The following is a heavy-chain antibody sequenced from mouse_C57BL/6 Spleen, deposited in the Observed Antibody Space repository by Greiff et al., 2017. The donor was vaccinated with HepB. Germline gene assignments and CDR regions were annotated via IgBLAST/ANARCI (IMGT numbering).Heavy chain of an antibody. D-gene: IGHD2-5*01. Sequence: EVQLQQSGPGLVKPSQSLSLTCSVTGYSITSGYYWNWIRQFPGNKLEWMGYISYDGSNNYNPSLKNRISITRDTSKNQFFLKLNSVTTEDTATYYCARENYSNYEGAMDYWGQGTSVTVSS. J-gene: IGHJ4*01. V-gene: IGHV3-6*01. CDR1: GYSITSGYY. CDR2: ISYDGSN. CDR3: ARENYSNYEGAMDY.